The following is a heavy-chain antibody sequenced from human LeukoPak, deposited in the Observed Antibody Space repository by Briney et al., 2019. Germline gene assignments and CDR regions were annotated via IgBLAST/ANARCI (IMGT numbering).Heavy chain of an antibody. CDR1: GGSISSGAYY. V-gene: IGHV4-30-2*06. CDR3: ARGPTKTGGSYYGQSFDY. J-gene: IGHJ4*02. Sequence: SETLSLTCTVSGGSISSGAYYWSWIRQSPGKGLEWIGYIYHSGSTYYNPSLKSRVTISVDRSKNQFSLKLSSVTAADTAVYYCARGPTKTGGSYYGQSFDYWGQGTLVTVSS. D-gene: IGHD1-26*01. CDR2: IYHSGST.